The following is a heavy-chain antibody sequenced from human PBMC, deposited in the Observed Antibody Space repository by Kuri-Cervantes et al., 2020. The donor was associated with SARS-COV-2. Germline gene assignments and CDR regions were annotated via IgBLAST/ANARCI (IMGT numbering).Heavy chain of an antibody. CDR1: GGSISSSSYY. CDR2: IYYSGST. Sequence: GSLRLSCTVSGGSISSSSYYWGWIRQPPGKGLEWIGSIYYSGSTYYNPSLKSRVTISVDTSKNQFSLELSSVTAADTAVYYCARQGFSKGGYFDYWGQGTLVTVSS. V-gene: IGHV4-39*01. J-gene: IGHJ4*02. D-gene: IGHD3-3*01. CDR3: ARQGFSKGGYFDY.